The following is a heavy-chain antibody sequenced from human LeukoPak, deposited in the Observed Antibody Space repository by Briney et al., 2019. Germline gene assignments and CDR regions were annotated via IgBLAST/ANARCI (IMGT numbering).Heavy chain of an antibody. V-gene: IGHV4-39*01. CDR2: ISYSGST. D-gene: IGHD3-16*02. CDR1: GGSISSSDYY. CDR3: ARQRITFGGVISIFDS. Sequence: SETLSLTCTVSGGSISSSDYYWGWIRQPPGKGLEWIGSISYSGSTYYNPSLKRRITISVDTSKNQFSLRVSSLTAADTAVYYCARQRITFGGVISIFDSWGQGTLVTVSS. J-gene: IGHJ4*02.